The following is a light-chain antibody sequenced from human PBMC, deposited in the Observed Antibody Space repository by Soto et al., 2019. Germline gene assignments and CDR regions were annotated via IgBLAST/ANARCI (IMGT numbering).Light chain of an antibody. CDR2: EVN. Sequence: QSALTQPPSASGSPGQSVTISCTGTSSDVGGYNYVSWYQQHPGKVPKLMVYEVNKRPSGVPDRFSGSKSGNTASLAVCGLQAEDGADYYCTSYAGGNNVFGTGTKLTVL. V-gene: IGLV2-8*01. CDR3: TSYAGGNNV. J-gene: IGLJ1*01. CDR1: SSDVGGYNY.